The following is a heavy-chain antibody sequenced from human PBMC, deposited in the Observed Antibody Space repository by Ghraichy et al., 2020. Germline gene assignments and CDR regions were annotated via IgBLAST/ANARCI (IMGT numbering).Heavy chain of an antibody. CDR2: ISGSGGST. Sequence: LSLTCAASEFTFSSYAMSWVCQAPGKGLEWVSAISGSGGSTYYADSMKGRFTISRDNSKNTLYLQMNSLRAEDTAVYYCAKIVVVTARGALDYWGQGTLVTVSS. D-gene: IGHD2-21*02. J-gene: IGHJ4*02. V-gene: IGHV3-23*01. CDR1: EFTFSSYA. CDR3: AKIVVVTARGALDY.